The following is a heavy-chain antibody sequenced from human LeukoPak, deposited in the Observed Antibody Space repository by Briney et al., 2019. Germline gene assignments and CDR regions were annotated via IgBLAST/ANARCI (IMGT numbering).Heavy chain of an antibody. Sequence: SVKVSCKASGGTFSSYAISWVRQAPGQGLEWMGRIIPIFGTANYAQKFQGRVTITTDESTSTAYMELSSLRSEDTAVYYCAGAMVRRVTKLPYYFDYWGQGTLVTVSS. V-gene: IGHV1-69*05. D-gene: IGHD3-10*01. J-gene: IGHJ4*02. CDR2: IIPIFGTA. CDR3: AGAMVRRVTKLPYYFDY. CDR1: GGTFSSYA.